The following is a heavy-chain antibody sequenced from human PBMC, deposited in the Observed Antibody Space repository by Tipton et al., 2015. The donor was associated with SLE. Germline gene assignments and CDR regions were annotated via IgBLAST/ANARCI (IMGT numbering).Heavy chain of an antibody. J-gene: IGHJ5*02. CDR2: INNSGRT. Sequence: TLSLTCAVYGGSFGDYYWNWIRQPPGKGLEWIGEINNSGRTNYNSSLKSRVTISIDTSKNQLSLRLTSVTAADTAVYYCARSPFNYGASWGQGTLVTISS. CDR1: GGSFGDYY. V-gene: IGHV4-34*01. CDR3: ARSPFNYGAS. D-gene: IGHD4-17*01.